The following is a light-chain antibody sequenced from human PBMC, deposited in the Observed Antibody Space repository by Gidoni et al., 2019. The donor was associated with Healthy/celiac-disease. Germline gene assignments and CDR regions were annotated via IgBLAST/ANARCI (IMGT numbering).Light chain of an antibody. V-gene: IGKV1-39*01. Sequence: DIQMTQSPSSLSASVGDRVTIHCRASQSISSYLNWYQQKPGKAPKLLTYAASSLQSGVPSRFSGSGSGTDFTLTISSLQPEDFATYFCQQSYNTPWTFGQGTKVEIK. CDR3: QQSYNTPWT. J-gene: IGKJ1*01. CDR2: AAS. CDR1: QSISSY.